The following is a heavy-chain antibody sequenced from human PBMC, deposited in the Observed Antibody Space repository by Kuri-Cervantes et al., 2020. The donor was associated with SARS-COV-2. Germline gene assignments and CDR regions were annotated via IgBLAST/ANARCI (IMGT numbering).Heavy chain of an antibody. D-gene: IGHD3-9*01. CDR3: ATLLILTGYYYYYYVDV. J-gene: IGHJ6*03. Sequence: ASVKVSCKASGYTFTSYGISWVRQAPGQGLEWMGWISAYNGNTNYAQKLQGRVTMTTDTSTSTAYMELRSLRSDDTAVYYCATLLILTGYYYYYYVDVWDKGTTVTVSS. CDR2: ISAYNGNT. V-gene: IGHV1-18*01. CDR1: GYTFTSYG.